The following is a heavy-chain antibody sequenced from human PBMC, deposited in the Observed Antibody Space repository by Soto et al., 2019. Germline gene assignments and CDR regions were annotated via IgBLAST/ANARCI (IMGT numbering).Heavy chain of an antibody. Sequence: QVQLVQSGAEVKKPGASVKVSCKASGYTFTGYYMHWVRQAPGQGLEWMGWIDPNSGGTNYAQRFQAWVTMTRDTSISTGYMELSRLRSDDTAVYYCARTQCSSTRCYVGSWDYWGQGTLVTVSS. CDR3: ARTQCSSTRCYVGSWDY. D-gene: IGHD2-2*01. CDR1: GYTFTGYY. V-gene: IGHV1-2*04. CDR2: IDPNSGGT. J-gene: IGHJ4*02.